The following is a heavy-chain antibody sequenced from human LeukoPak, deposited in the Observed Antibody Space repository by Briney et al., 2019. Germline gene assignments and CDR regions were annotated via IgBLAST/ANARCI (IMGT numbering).Heavy chain of an antibody. V-gene: IGHV3-21*01. CDR2: ISRVSTYI. J-gene: IGHJ6*03. D-gene: IGHD2-21*02. CDR3: AREGGDGDYYYYMDV. Sequence: GGSLRLSCSASGFTFTDYSMSWVRQAPGKGLEWVSIISRVSTYIYYANSVKGRFTVSRDNAKSSLYLQMTSLRAEDTAVYFCAREGGDGDYYYYMDVWGKGTTVTVSS. CDR1: GFTFTDYS.